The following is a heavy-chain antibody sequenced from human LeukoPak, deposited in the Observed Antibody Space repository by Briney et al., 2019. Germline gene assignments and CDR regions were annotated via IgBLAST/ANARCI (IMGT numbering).Heavy chain of an antibody. CDR2: ISAYNGNT. CDR1: GYTFTSYG. Sequence: ASVKVSCKASGYTFTSYGFSWVRQAPGQGLEWMGWISAYNGNTNYAQKLQGRVTMTTDTSTSTAYMELRSLRSEDTAVYYCARSRLGILYPYGYFDYWGQGTLVTVSS. CDR3: ARSRLGILYPYGYFDY. V-gene: IGHV1-18*01. D-gene: IGHD2-8*01. J-gene: IGHJ4*02.